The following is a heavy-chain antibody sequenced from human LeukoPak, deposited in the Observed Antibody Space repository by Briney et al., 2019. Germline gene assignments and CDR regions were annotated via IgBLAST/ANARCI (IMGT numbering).Heavy chain of an antibody. CDR3: SRDTGITMERSDY. D-gene: IGHD3-10*01. V-gene: IGHV3-7*01. Sequence: PGGSLRLSCSASVFTFTNYWMTWVRQAPGKGLEWVANINQDGSEKYYGDSVKGRFTISRDNAKNSLYLQMNSLRAEDTAVFYCSRDTGITMERSDYWGQGTLVTVSS. CDR1: VFTFTNYW. CDR2: INQDGSEK. J-gene: IGHJ4*02.